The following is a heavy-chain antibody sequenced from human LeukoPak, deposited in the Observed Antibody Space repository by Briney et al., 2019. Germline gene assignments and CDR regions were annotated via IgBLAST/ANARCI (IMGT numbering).Heavy chain of an antibody. Sequence: QPGGSLRLSCVASGLSFSSYAVTWVRQAPGRGLEWFSSIASGGGGSYADSVKGRFTISRDNSKNTLFLQMNSLRAEDTALYYCSKDPNGNYVGAFDMWGPGTMVTVSS. D-gene: IGHD4-17*01. V-gene: IGHV3-23*01. CDR2: IASGGGG. J-gene: IGHJ3*02. CDR3: SKDPNGNYVGAFDM. CDR1: GLSFSSYA.